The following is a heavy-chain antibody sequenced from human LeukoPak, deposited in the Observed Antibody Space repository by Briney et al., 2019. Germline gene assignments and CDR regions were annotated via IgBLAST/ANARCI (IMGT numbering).Heavy chain of an antibody. J-gene: IGHJ4*02. V-gene: IGHV3-73*01. Sequence: GGSLRLSCAASGFTFSSYGMHWVRQAPGKGLEWVGRIRSKASSYATAYAASVKGRFTISRDDSKNTAYLQMNSLKTEDTAVYYCTRLGSSSGDYWGQGTLVTVSS. D-gene: IGHD1-26*01. CDR3: TRLGSSSGDY. CDR2: IRSKASSYAT. CDR1: GFTFSSYG.